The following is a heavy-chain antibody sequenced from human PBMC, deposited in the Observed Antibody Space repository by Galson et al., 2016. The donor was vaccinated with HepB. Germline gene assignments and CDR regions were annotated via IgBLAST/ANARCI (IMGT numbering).Heavy chain of an antibody. CDR2: IYPDDSDT. CDR1: GYKFTNYC. CDR3: ARSQSSSWYFQGVY. J-gene: IGHJ4*02. V-gene: IGHV5-51*01. Sequence: QSGAEVKKAGESLKISCKGSGYKFTNYCIAWVRQMPGKGLEWMGIIYPDDSDTKYSPAFQGQVTISADKSINTAFLHWRNLKASDTAKYFCARSQSSSWYFQGVYWGQGTLVTVYS. D-gene: IGHD6-13*01.